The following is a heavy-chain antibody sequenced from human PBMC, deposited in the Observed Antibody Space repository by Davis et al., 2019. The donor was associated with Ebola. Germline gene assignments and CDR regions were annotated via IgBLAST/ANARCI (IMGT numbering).Heavy chain of an antibody. Sequence: GESLKISCAASGFTFSSYAMSWVRQAPGKGLEWVSAISGSGGSTYYADSVKGRFTISRDNSKNTLYLQMNSLRAGDTAIYNCAKDKNYDFWSGYPHDAFDIWGQGTMVTVSS. V-gene: IGHV3-23*01. CDR2: ISGSGGST. D-gene: IGHD3-3*01. CDR3: AKDKNYDFWSGYPHDAFDI. CDR1: GFTFSSYA. J-gene: IGHJ3*02.